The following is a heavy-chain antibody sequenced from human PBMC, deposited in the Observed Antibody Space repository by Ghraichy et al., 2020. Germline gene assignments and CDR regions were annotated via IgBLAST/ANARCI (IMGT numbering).Heavy chain of an antibody. D-gene: IGHD6-13*01. J-gene: IGHJ6*02. CDR3: AKGIAAGTTTISYYYNGMDV. V-gene: IGHV3-23*01. Sequence: GGSLRLSCAASGFTFSSYVMSWVRQAPRKGLEWVSGISGSGGDTYYADSVKGRFTISRDNSKNTLYLQMHSLRAEDTAVYYCAKGIAAGTTTISYYYNGMDVWGQATTITVSS. CDR2: ISGSGGDT. CDR1: GFTFSSYV.